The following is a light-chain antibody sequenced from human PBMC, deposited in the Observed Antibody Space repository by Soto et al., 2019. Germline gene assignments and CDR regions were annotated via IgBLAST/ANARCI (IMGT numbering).Light chain of an antibody. CDR2: GNT. J-gene: IGLJ2*01. V-gene: IGLV1-40*01. Sequence: QAVVTQPPSVSGAPGQRVTISCTGSSSNIGAGYDVHWYQQLPGTAPKLLINGNTNRPSGVPDRFSGSKSGSSGSLAITGLRAEDEADYYCQSYDSSLSAVVFGGGTKVTVL. CDR1: SSNIGAGYD. CDR3: QSYDSSLSAVV.